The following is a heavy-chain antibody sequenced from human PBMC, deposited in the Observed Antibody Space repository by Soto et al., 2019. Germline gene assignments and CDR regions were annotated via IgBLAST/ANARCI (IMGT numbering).Heavy chain of an antibody. D-gene: IGHD5-18*01. CDR2: IDHSGST. V-gene: IGHV4-34*01. CDR1: GGSFSGYY. CDR3: ARDPGDTYGYIFDC. J-gene: IGHJ4*02. Sequence: ASETLSLTCAVYGGSFSGYYWSWIRQPPGKGLEWIGEIDHSGSTNYNPSLKSRVTISVDTSKNQFSLKLSSVTAADTAVYYCARDPGDTYGYIFDCWGLGTLVTVSS.